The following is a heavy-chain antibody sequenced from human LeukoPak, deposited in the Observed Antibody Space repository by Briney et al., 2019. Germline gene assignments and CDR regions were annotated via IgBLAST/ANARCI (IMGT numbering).Heavy chain of an antibody. V-gene: IGHV4-34*01. Sequence: SETLSLTCAVYGGSFSGYYWSWIRQPPGKGLEWIGEINHSGSTNYNPSLKSRVTISVDTSKNQFSLKLSSVTAADTAVYYCARGYQLLRGWFDPWGQGTLVTVSS. D-gene: IGHD2-2*01. J-gene: IGHJ5*02. CDR3: ARGYQLLRGWFDP. CDR2: INHSGST. CDR1: GGSFSGYY.